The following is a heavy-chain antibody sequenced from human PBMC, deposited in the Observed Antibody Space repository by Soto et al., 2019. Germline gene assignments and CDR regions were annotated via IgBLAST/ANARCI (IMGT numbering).Heavy chain of an antibody. CDR3: ARPYGSGSYSVDAFDI. J-gene: IGHJ3*02. D-gene: IGHD3-10*01. CDR2: IYHSGST. CDR1: GGSISSSNW. Sequence: QVQLQESGPGLVKPSGTLSLTCAVSGGSISSSNWWSWVRQPPGKGLEWIGEIYHSGSTNYNPSLKSRVTISVDKSKIQFALELSSVIAADTAVYYCARPYGSGSYSVDAFDIWGQGTMVTVSS. V-gene: IGHV4-4*02.